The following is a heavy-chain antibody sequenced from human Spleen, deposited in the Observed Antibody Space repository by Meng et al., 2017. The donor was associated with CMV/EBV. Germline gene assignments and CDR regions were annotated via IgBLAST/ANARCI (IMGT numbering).Heavy chain of an antibody. J-gene: IGHJ4*02. CDR2: IKQDGSEK. CDR3: ARPFDGTTWYGRPIDY. V-gene: IGHV3-7*01. Sequence: GGSLRLSCAASGFTFSSYWMSWVRQAPGKGLEWVANIKQDGSEKYYVDSVKGRFTISRDNAKDSLFLQMNGLRAEDTAIYYCARPFDGTTWYGRPIDYWGQGTLVTVSS. D-gene: IGHD6-13*01. CDR1: GFTFSSYW.